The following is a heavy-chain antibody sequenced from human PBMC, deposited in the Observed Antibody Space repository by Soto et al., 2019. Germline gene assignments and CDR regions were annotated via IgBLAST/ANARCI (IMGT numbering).Heavy chain of an antibody. D-gene: IGHD2-2*02. J-gene: IGHJ6*02. V-gene: IGHV1-69*06. CDR2: IIPIFGTA. CDR3: AVGYCSSTSCYTDRYYYYYGMDV. CDR1: GGTFSSYA. Sequence: AXSVKVSCRASGGTFSSYAISWVRQAPVQGLEWMGGIIPIFGTANYAQKFQGRVTITADKSTSTAYMELSSLRSEDTAVYYCAVGYCSSTSCYTDRYYYYYGMDVWGQGTTVTVSS.